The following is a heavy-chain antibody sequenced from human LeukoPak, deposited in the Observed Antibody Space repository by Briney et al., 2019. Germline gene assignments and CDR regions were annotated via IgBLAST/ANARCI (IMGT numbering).Heavy chain of an antibody. J-gene: IGHJ1*01. CDR3: AGSIAAAGTKYFQH. D-gene: IGHD6-13*01. Sequence: SGGSLRLSCAASGFTFSSYEMNWVRQAPGNGLEWVSYISSSGSTIYYADSVKGRFTISRDNAKNSLYLQMNSLRAEDTAVYYCAGSIAAAGTKYFQHWGQGTLVTVSS. CDR1: GFTFSSYE. V-gene: IGHV3-48*03. CDR2: ISSSGSTI.